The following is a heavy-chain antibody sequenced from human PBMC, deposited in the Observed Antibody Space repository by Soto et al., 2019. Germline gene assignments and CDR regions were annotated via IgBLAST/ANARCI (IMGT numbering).Heavy chain of an antibody. CDR1: GYTFTSYD. D-gene: IGHD3-10*01. J-gene: IGHJ4*02. V-gene: IGHV1-8*01. CDR3: ARGRREYYGSGSYRYYFAY. CDR2: MNPNSGNT. Sequence: GASVKVSCKASGYTFTSYDINWVRQATGQGLEWMGWMNPNSGNTGYAQKFQGRVTMTRNTSVSTAYMELSSLRSEDTAVYYCARGRREYYGSGSYRYYFAYWGQGTLVTVSS.